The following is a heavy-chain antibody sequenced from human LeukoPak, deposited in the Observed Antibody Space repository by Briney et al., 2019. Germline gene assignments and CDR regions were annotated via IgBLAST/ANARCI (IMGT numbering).Heavy chain of an antibody. CDR1: GDSVSSNSVT. Sequence: SQTLSLTCAISGDSVSSNSVTWNWIRQSPSRGLEWLGRTYYRSTWYNDYAVSVRGRITVNPDTSKNQFSLHLNSVTPEDTAVYYCARCAKRRFLEWLSRYYYGMDVWGQGTTVTVSS. J-gene: IGHJ6*02. CDR2: TYYRSTWYN. V-gene: IGHV6-1*01. CDR3: ARCAKRRFLEWLSRYYYGMDV. D-gene: IGHD3-3*01.